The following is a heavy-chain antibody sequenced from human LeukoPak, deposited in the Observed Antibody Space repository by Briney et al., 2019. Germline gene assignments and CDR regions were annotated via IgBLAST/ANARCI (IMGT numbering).Heavy chain of an antibody. CDR3: ARSGHYGIDL. CDR1: RFAFDDYA. CDR2: ITWDGITT. V-gene: IGHV3-43D*04. Sequence: PGGSLRLSCVASRFAFDDYAMDWVRQPTGQGLEWVSFITWDGITTSYVDSVKGRFTISRYNRKNSLYLQLDSLRVEDSALYYCARSGHYGIDLWGQGTMVTVSS. J-gene: IGHJ3*01. D-gene: IGHD3-3*01.